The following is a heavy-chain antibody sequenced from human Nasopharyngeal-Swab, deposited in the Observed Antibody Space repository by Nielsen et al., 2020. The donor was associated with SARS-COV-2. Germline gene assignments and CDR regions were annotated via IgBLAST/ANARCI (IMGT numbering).Heavy chain of an antibody. V-gene: IGHV3-66*01. D-gene: IGHD3-10*01. Sequence: GEPLKISCAAPGFTVSSNYMSWVRQAPGKGLEWVSLIYSGGSTDYADSVKGRFTISRDNSKNTLYPQMNSLRAEDTAVYYCARTYGSAFGESLDYWGQGTLVTVSS. CDR2: IYSGGST. CDR3: ARTYGSAFGESLDY. J-gene: IGHJ4*02. CDR1: GFTVSSNY.